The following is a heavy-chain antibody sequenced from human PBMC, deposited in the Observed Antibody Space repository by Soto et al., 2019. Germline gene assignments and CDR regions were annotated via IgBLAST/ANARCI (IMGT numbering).Heavy chain of an antibody. CDR1: GFTFSSYD. J-gene: IGHJ4*02. CDR3: ARNRRGGGYFFDF. V-gene: IGHV3-13*01. Sequence: GGSLRLSCAASGFTFSSYDMHWVRQATGKGLEWVSAIGTAGGTYYPGSVKGRFIVSRDNAKNSLYLEMNSLRVDDTALYFCARNRRGGGYFFDFWGRGTLVTVSS. CDR2: IGTAGGT.